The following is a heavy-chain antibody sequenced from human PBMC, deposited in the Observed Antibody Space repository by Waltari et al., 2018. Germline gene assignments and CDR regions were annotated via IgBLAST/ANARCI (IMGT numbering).Heavy chain of an antibody. V-gene: IGHV3-7*01. CDR3: ARDEGPRITIFGVVIKVNDAFDI. D-gene: IGHD3-3*01. CDR2: IKQDGSEK. CDR1: GFTFSSYW. Sequence: EVQLVESGGGLVQPGGSLRLSCAASGFTFSSYWMSWVRQAPGKGLEWVANIKQDGSEKYYVDSVKGRFTISRDNAKNSLYLQMNSLRAEDTAVYYCARDEGPRITIFGVVIKVNDAFDIWGQGTMVTVSS. J-gene: IGHJ3*02.